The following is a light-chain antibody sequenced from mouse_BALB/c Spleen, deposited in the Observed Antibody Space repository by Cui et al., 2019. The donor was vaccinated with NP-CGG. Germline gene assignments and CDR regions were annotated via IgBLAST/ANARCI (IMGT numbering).Light chain of an antibody. CDR3: ALWYSNHWV. Sequence: QTVLCQRSALTTSPGETVTLTCRSSTGAVTTSNYANWVQEKPDHLFTGLIGGTNNRAPGVPARFSGSLIGDKAALTITGAQTEDEAIYFCALWYSNHWVFGGGTKLTVL. CDR1: TGAVTTSNY. CDR2: GTN. V-gene: IGLV1*01. J-gene: IGLJ1*01.